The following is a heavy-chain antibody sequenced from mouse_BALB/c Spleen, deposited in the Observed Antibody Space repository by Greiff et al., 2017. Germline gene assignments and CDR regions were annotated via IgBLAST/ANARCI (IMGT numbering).Heavy chain of an antibody. CDR2: ISYSGST. Sequence: EVQLVESGPSLVKPFQTLSLTCSVTGDSITSGYWNWIRKFPGNKLEYMGYISYSGSTYYNPSLKSRISITRDTSKNQYYLQLNSVTTEDTATYYCARSYYYGSSGYFDYWGQGTTLTVSS. CDR3: ARSYYYGSSGYFDY. CDR1: GDSITSGY. D-gene: IGHD1-1*01. J-gene: IGHJ2*01. V-gene: IGHV3-8*02.